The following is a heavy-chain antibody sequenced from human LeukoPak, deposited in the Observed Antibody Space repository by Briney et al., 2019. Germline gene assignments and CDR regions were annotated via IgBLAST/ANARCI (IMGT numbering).Heavy chain of an antibody. CDR3: AREGSGSYGLGGAFDI. CDR2: ISYDGSNK. CDR1: GFTFSNYA. Sequence: GGSLRLSCAPPGFTFSNYAMHWVRQAPGKGLEWVALISYDGSNKFYTDSVKGRFTISRDNSKNTLYLQMNSLRAEDTAVYYCAREGSGSYGLGGAFDIWGQGTMVTVFS. V-gene: IGHV3-30*10. J-gene: IGHJ3*02. D-gene: IGHD1-26*01.